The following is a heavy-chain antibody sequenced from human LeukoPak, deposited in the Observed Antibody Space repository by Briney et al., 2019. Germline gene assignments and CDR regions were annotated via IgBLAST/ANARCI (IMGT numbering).Heavy chain of an antibody. CDR2: TSSDGSST. V-gene: IGHV3-74*01. CDR3: ARDLDAGFDY. CDR1: GFTFSRFW. J-gene: IGHJ4*02. Sequence: GGSLRLSCAASGFTFSRFWMHWVRQAPGKGLVWVARTSSDGSSTVYADSVKGRFTISRDNAKKTLYLQMNSLRAEDTAIYYCARDLDAGFDYWGQGTLVTVSS.